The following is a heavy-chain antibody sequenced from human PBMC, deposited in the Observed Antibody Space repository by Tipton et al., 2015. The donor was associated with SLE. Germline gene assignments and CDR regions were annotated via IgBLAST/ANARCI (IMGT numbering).Heavy chain of an antibody. Sequence: QLVQSGAEVKKPGESLRISCKGSGYSFTSYWISWVRQMPGKGLEWMGRIDPSDSYTNYSPSFQGHVTISADKSISTAYLQWSSLKASDTAMYYCARMEPAGYSYGSYYFDYWGQGTLVTVSS. CDR2: IDPSDSYT. CDR3: ARMEPAGYSYGSYYFDY. V-gene: IGHV5-10-1*01. CDR1: GYSFTSYW. J-gene: IGHJ4*02. D-gene: IGHD5-18*01.